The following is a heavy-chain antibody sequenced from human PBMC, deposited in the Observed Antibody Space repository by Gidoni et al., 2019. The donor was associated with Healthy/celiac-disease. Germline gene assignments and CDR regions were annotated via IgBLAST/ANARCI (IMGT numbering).Heavy chain of an antibody. D-gene: IGHD3-22*01. V-gene: IGHV4-34*01. CDR2: INHSGST. Sequence: QVQLQQWGAGLLKPSETLSLTCAVYGGSFSGCYWSWIRHPPGKGLEWIGEINHSGSTNYNPSLKSRVTISVDTSKNQFSLKLSSVTAADTAVYYCARGRLKHYYDSSGYYSRPAYYFDYWGQGTLVTVSS. CDR1: GGSFSGCY. CDR3: ARGRLKHYYDSSGYYSRPAYYFDY. J-gene: IGHJ4*02.